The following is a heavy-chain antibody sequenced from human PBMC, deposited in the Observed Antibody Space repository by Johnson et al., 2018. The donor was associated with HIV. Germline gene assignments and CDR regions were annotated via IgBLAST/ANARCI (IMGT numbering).Heavy chain of an antibody. V-gene: IGHV3-74*01. D-gene: IGHD5-18*01. CDR2: INSDGSST. J-gene: IGHJ3*01. CDR3: PRETNSAMAGDAFDF. Sequence: VQLVESGGGLVQPGGSLRLSCAASGFIFSSYWMHWVRQAPGKGLVWVSRINSDGSSTTYADSVKGRFTISRDNAKNTLYLQMNSLRAEDTAVYYCPRETNSAMAGDAFDFWGQGTVVSVST. CDR1: GFIFSSYW.